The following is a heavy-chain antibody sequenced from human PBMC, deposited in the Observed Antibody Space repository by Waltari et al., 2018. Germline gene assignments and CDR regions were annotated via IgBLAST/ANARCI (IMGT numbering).Heavy chain of an antibody. CDR1: GYTFTDNY. J-gene: IGHJ6*03. D-gene: IGHD3-3*01. Sequence: QVQLVQSGAEEKKPGASVKVSCKASGYTFTDNYMHWVRQAPGQGLEWIGWINTNNGGTNSAQKFQGRVTMTRHTSISTAFMDLSRLKSDDTAVYFCARGDPSVYYTSHMDVWGKGTTVTVSS. CDR3: ARGDPSVYYTSHMDV. V-gene: IGHV1-2*02. CDR2: INTNNGGT.